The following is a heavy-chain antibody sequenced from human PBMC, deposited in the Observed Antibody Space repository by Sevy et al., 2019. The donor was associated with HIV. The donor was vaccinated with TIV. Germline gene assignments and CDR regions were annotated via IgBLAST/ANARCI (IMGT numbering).Heavy chain of an antibody. CDR2: IYDTNYGSGGGT. CDR1: GFTFISYA. V-gene: IGHV3-23*01. J-gene: IGHJ3*01. Sequence: GGSLRLSCKPSGFTFISYAMNWVRQVPGKGLDWVSTIYDTNYGSGGGTYYADSVKGRFTISRDTSKTTVYLQMNSLRTEDTAVDDWAGGCYASGGSFDAFDFWGQGTMVTVSS. CDR3: AGGCYASGGSFDAFDF. D-gene: IGHD2-15*01.